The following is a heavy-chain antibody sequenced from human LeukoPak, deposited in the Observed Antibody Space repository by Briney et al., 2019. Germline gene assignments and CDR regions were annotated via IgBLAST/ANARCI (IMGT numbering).Heavy chain of an antibody. Sequence: GESLKISCKGSGYSFTSYWIGWVRKMPGKGLEWMEIIYPGDSDTRYSPSFQGQVTISADKSISTAYLQWSSLKASDTAMYYCAGLQGEPHSGYDFYFDYWGQGTLVTASS. CDR2: IYPGDSDT. CDR1: GYSFTSYW. CDR3: AGLQGEPHSGYDFYFDY. V-gene: IGHV5-51*01. J-gene: IGHJ4*02. D-gene: IGHD5-12*01.